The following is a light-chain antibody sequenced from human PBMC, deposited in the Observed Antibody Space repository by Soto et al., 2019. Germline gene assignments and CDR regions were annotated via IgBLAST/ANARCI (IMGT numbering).Light chain of an antibody. J-gene: IGLJ3*02. V-gene: IGLV2-11*01. CDR1: SGDVGGYNY. Sequence: QSALSQPRSVSGSPGQSVTISCTGTSGDVGGYNYVSWYQQNPGKAPKLMIYYVTERPSGVPDRFSGSKSGNTASLTISGLQTEDEADYYCCSYAGSVYWVFGGGTQLTVL. CDR3: CSYAGSVYWV. CDR2: YVT.